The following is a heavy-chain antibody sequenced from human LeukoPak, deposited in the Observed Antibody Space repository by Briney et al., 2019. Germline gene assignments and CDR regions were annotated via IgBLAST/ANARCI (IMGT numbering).Heavy chain of an antibody. Sequence: PSETLSLTCTVSGGSISSYYWSWIRQPPGKGLEWIGYIYYSGSTNYNPSLKSRVTISVDTSKNQFSLKLSSVTAADTAVYYCARDIVVVVAATGGRNWFDPWGQGTLVTVSS. CDR2: IYYSGST. CDR3: ARDIVVVVAATGGRNWFDP. D-gene: IGHD2-15*01. V-gene: IGHV4-59*12. J-gene: IGHJ5*02. CDR1: GGSISSYY.